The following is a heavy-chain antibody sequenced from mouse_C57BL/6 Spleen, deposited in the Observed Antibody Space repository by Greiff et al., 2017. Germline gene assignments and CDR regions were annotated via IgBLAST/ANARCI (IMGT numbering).Heavy chain of an antibody. J-gene: IGHJ3*01. D-gene: IGHD2-5*01. V-gene: IGHV1-74*01. CDR3: AMEEGYSNYGFAY. CDR1: GYTFTSYG. CDR2: IHPSDSDT. Sequence: VKLQESGAELARPGASVKLSCKASGYTFTSYGISWVKQRTGQGLEWIGRIHPSDSDTNYNQKFKGKATLTVDKSSSTAYMQLSSLTSEDSAVYYCAMEEGYSNYGFAYWGQGTLVTVSA.